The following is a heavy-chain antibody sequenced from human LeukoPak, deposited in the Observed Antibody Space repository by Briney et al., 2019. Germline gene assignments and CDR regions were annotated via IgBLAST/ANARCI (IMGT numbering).Heavy chain of an antibody. CDR3: ARGYSLDY. J-gene: IGHJ4*02. Sequence: SETLSLTCTVYGVSFSGYYWSWIRQPPGKGLEWIGEINHSGNTNYNPSLKSRVTISVDTSKNQFSLKLSSVTAADTAVYYCARGYSLDYWGQGTLVTVSS. CDR1: GVSFSGYY. D-gene: IGHD5-18*01. CDR2: INHSGNT. V-gene: IGHV4-34*01.